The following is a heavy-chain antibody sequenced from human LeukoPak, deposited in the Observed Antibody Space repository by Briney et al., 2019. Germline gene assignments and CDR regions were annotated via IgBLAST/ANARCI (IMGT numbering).Heavy chain of an antibody. J-gene: IGHJ5*02. CDR1: GGSISSGSYY. Sequence: PSETLSLTCTVSGGSISSGSYYWSWIRQPAGKGLEWIGRIYTSGSTNYNPSLKSRVTISVDTSKNQFSLKLSSVTAADTAVYYCARDLAVTTLGDPTNWFDPWGQGTLVTVSS. V-gene: IGHV4-61*02. CDR2: IYTSGST. D-gene: IGHD4-17*01. CDR3: ARDLAVTTLGDPTNWFDP.